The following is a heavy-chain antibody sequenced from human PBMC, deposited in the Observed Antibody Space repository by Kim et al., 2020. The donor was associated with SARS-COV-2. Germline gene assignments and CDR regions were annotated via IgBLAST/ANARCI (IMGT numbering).Heavy chain of an antibody. D-gene: IGHD5-12*01. CDR2: IRSKANSYAT. V-gene: IGHV3-73*01. CDR1: GFTFSGSA. Sequence: GGSLRLSCAASGFTFSGSAMHWVRQASGKGLEWVGRIRSKANSYATAYAASVKGRFTISRDDSKNTAYLQMNSLKTEDTAVYYCTRDGYNYYYYYGMDVWGQGTTVTVSS. CDR3: TRDGYNYYYYYGMDV. J-gene: IGHJ6*02.